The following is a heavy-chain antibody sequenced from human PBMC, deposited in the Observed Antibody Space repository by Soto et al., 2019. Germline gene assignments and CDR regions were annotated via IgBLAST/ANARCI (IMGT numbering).Heavy chain of an antibody. CDR2: IYPGDSDT. CDR3: ARHWSGWSPPVGYYYYGMDV. J-gene: IGHJ6*02. V-gene: IGHV5-51*01. CDR1: GYSFTSYW. Sequence: PGESLKISCKGSGYSFTSYWIGWVRQMPGKGLEWMGIIYPGDSDTRYSPSFQGQVTISADKSISTAYLQWSSLKASDTAMYYCARHWSGWSPPVGYYYYGMDVWGQGTTVTVSS. D-gene: IGHD6-19*01.